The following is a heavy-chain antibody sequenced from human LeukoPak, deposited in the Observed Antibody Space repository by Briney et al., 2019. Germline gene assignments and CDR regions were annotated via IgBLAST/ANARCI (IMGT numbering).Heavy chain of an antibody. Sequence: ASVKVSCKASGGTFSRYAISWVRQATGQGLEWMGRINPNSGGTNYAQKFQGRVTMTRDTSISTAYMELSRLRSDDTAVYYCARVDSSGGYWGQGTLVTVSS. D-gene: IGHD6-19*01. CDR3: ARVDSSGGY. V-gene: IGHV1-2*06. CDR2: INPNSGGT. J-gene: IGHJ4*02. CDR1: GGTFSRYA.